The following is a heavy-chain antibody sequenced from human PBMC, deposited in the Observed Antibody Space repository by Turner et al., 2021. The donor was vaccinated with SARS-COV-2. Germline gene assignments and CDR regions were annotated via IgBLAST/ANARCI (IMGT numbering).Heavy chain of an antibody. D-gene: IGHD3-22*01. V-gene: IGHV3-21*01. CDR3: ARARWDYYDSSGYYPNAFDI. J-gene: IGHJ3*02. Sequence: EVQLVESGGGLVKPGGALRLSCAASGFTFSSYSMTWVRQGPGKGQEGVSSISRSSSYIYYAASVKGRFTISRDNAKNLLYLQMNSLKAEDTAVYYCARARWDYYDSSGYYPNAFDIWGQGTMVTVSS. CDR2: ISRSSSYI. CDR1: GFTFSSYS.